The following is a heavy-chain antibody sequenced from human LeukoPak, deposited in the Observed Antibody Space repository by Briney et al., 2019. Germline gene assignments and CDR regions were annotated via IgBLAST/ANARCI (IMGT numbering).Heavy chain of an antibody. D-gene: IGHD3-22*01. CDR3: ARDGDYYDSSGTNWFDP. J-gene: IGHJ5*02. CDR1: GFTFSDYY. CDR2: ISSSGSTI. V-gene: IGHV3-11*01. Sequence: GGSLRLSCAASGFTFSDYYMSWIRQAPGKGLEWVSYISSSGSTIYYADSVKGRFTISRDNAKNSLYLQMNSLRAEDAAVYYCARDGDYYDSSGTNWFDPWGQGTLVTVSS.